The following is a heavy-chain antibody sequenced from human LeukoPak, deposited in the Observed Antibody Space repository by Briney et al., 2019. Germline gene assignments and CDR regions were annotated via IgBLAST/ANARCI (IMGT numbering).Heavy chain of an antibody. V-gene: IGHV3-48*03. J-gene: IGHJ4*02. CDR3: ARDPPTVPYYFDC. CDR2: ISVGGSTM. Sequence: PGGSLRLSCAASGFNFSSYEMNWVRQAPGKGLEWVSYISVGGSTMYYADSVKGRFTISRDTAKNSLYLQMNSLRAEDTAVYYCARDPPTVPYYFDCWGQGTLVTVSS. D-gene: IGHD4-17*01. CDR1: GFNFSSYE.